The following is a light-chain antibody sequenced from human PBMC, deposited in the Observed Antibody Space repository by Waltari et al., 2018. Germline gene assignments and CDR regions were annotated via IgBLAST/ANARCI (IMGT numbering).Light chain of an antibody. V-gene: IGLV4-60*03. Sequence: QPVLTQSSSASASLGSLVKLTCTLSSVHSRYIIAWHQQQPGKAPRYLMKLEGSGSYNKGSGVPDRFSGSSSGADRYLTISNLQSEDEADYYCETWDSNTRVFGGGTKLTVL. J-gene: IGLJ3*02. CDR3: ETWDSNTRV. CDR1: SVHSRYI. CDR2: LEGSGSY.